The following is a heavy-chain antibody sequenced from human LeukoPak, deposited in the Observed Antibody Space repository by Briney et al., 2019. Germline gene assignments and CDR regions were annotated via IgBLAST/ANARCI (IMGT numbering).Heavy chain of an antibody. D-gene: IGHD3-3*01. Sequence: ASVKVSCKASGGTFSSYAISWVRQAPGQGLEWMGRIIPIFGTANYAQKLQGRVTITTDESTSTAYMELSSLRSEDTAVYYCARDRITIFGASFDIWGQGTMVTVSS. CDR1: GGTFSSYA. CDR2: IIPIFGTA. CDR3: ARDRITIFGASFDI. J-gene: IGHJ3*02. V-gene: IGHV1-69*05.